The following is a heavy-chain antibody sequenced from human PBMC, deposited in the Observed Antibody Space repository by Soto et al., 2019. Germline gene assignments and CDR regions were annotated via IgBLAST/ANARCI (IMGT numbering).Heavy chain of an antibody. CDR2: IYDSGST. D-gene: IGHD6-19*01. V-gene: IGHV4-61*01. CDR1: GGSVNSGNSY. CDR3: ARDPVAGDWFAP. J-gene: IGHJ5*02. Sequence: SETLSLTCTVSGGSVNSGNSYWSWIRQPPGKGLEWIGYIYDSGSTKYNPSLKSRVTISVDTSKNQFSLKLSSVTAADTAVYYCARDPVAGDWFAPWGQGTLVTVYS.